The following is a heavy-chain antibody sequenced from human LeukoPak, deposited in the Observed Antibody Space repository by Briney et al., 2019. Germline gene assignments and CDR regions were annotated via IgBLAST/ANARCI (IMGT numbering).Heavy chain of an antibody. CDR2: INPSGGST. J-gene: IGHJ3*02. Sequence: ASVKVSCKASGYTFTGYYMHWVRQAPGQGLEWMGIINPSGGSTSYAQKFQGRVTMTRDTSTSTVYMELSSLRSEDTAVYYCATGGVGIAARPISAFDIWGQGTMVTVSS. V-gene: IGHV1-46*01. D-gene: IGHD6-6*01. CDR1: GYTFTGYY. CDR3: ATGGVGIAARPISAFDI.